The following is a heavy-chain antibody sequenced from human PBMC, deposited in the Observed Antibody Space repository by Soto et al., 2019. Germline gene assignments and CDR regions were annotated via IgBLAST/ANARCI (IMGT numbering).Heavy chain of an antibody. V-gene: IGHV3-30*18. Sequence: GVSLRLSCAASGFTLSKYGIHCVRQAPCTGLEWVAVISDDGSNKYYADYVKGRLTISRDNSKNTLYLQMNSLRLEDTAVYYCAKEGGFRTESPLYYYGMDVWGQGTTVTVSS. D-gene: IGHD6-25*01. J-gene: IGHJ6*02. CDR2: ISDDGSNK. CDR3: AKEGGFRTESPLYYYGMDV. CDR1: GFTLSKYG.